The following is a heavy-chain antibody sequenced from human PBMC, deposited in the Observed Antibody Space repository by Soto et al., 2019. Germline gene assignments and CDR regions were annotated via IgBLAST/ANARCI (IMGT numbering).Heavy chain of an antibody. V-gene: IGHV4-34*01. CDR2: INHSGST. Sequence: SETLSLTCAVYGGSFSGYYWSWIRQPPGKGLEWIGEINHSGSTNYNPSLKSRVTISVDTSKNQFSLKLSSVTAADTAVYYCASAPTGYYMDYWGQGTLVTVSS. CDR1: GGSFSGYY. J-gene: IGHJ4*02. D-gene: IGHD3-9*01. CDR3: ASAPTGYYMDY.